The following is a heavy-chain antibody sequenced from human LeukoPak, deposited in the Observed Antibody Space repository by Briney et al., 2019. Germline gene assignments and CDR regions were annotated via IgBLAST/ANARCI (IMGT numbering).Heavy chain of an antibody. CDR2: IKQDGSEK. J-gene: IGHJ4*02. CDR1: GFTFSSYA. CDR3: ARDATGFDY. D-gene: IGHD2-15*01. Sequence: SGGSLRLSCAASGFTFSSYAMSWVRQAPGKGLEWVANIKQDGSEKYYVDSVKGRFTISRDNAKNSLYLQMNSLRAEDTAVYYCARDATGFDYWGQGTLVTVSS. V-gene: IGHV3-7*01.